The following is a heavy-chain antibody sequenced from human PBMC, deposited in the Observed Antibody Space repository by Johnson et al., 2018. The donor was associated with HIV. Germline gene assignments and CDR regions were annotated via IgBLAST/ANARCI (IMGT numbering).Heavy chain of an antibody. V-gene: IGHV3-30*18. D-gene: IGHD2-15*01. CDR3: AKEGSSSPWSFDI. CDR2: ISYDGSNK. Sequence: QVQLVESGGGVVQPGRSLRLSCAASGFTVRDNYMNWVRQAPVKGLEWVAVISYDGSNKYYADSVKGRFTISRDNSKNTLYLQMNNLRPEDTALYYCAKEGSSSPWSFDIWGQGTMVTVSS. J-gene: IGHJ3*02. CDR1: GFTVRDNY.